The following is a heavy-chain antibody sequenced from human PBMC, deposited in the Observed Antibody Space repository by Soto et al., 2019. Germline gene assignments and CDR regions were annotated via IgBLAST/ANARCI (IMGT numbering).Heavy chain of an antibody. CDR1: GYTFTGYY. D-gene: IGHD6-13*01. J-gene: IGHJ3*02. CDR2: INPNSGGT. CDR3: ARVMSSSWYVDAFDI. Sequence: ASVKVSCKASGYTFTGYYMLWVRQAPGQGLEWMGWINPNSGGTNYAQKFQGWVTMTRDTSISTAYMELSRLRSDDTAVYYCARVMSSSWYVDAFDIWGQGTMVTVSS. V-gene: IGHV1-2*04.